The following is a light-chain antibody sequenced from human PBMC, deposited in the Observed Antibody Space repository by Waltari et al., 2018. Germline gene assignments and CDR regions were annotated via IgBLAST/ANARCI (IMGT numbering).Light chain of an antibody. CDR3: CSYAGSYTWV. CDR1: SSDVGNYNL. J-gene: IGLJ3*02. Sequence: QSALTQPASVSGSPGQSITISCTGTSSDVGNYNLVSWYQQYPGKAPKVMIYEDNRRPSGVSDRFSGSKSGNTASLTISGVQAEDEADYYCCSYAGSYTWVFGGGTKLTVL. V-gene: IGLV2-23*01. CDR2: EDN.